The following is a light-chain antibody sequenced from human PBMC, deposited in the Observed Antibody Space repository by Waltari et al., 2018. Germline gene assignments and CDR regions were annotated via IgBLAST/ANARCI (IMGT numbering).Light chain of an antibody. CDR2: WAS. J-gene: IGKJ1*01. V-gene: IGKV4-1*01. Sequence: DTVMTQSPDSLAVSLGERATINCRPSQSVLYSSNNKNYLAWYQKKPGQPPKLLIYWASTRESWVPDRFSGSGSGTDFNLPISSLQSEDVAVYYCQQYYSTLWTFGEGTKVEIK. CDR1: QSVLYSSNNKNY. CDR3: QQYYSTLWT.